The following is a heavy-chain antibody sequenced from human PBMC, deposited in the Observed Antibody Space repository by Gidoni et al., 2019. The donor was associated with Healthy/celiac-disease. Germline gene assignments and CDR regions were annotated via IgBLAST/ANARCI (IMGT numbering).Heavy chain of an antibody. CDR3: ARGADGDQVPYGMDV. Sequence: QVQLVESGGGVVQPGRSLRLSCAASGFTFSSYAMHWGRQAPGKGLEWVAVRSYDGSNKYYADSVKGRFTISRDNSKNTLYLQMNSLRAEDTAVYYCARGADGDQVPYGMDVWGQGTTVTVSS. J-gene: IGHJ6*02. V-gene: IGHV3-30*04. D-gene: IGHD4-17*01. CDR2: RSYDGSNK. CDR1: GFTFSSYA.